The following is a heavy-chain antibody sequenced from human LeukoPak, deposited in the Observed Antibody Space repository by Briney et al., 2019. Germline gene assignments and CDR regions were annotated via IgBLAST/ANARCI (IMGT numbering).Heavy chain of an antibody. CDR1: GYTFSSYS. D-gene: IGHD3-22*01. Sequence: GRSLRLSCLASGYTFSSYSINWVREAPGKGLECVSSISVRSNYIYYADSVRRRLRISRDDGRDSLYLQMNSLRAEDTAVYYCVRLRRNSDTSGFYYYYDFWGQGTLVTVSS. V-gene: IGHV3-21*01. CDR3: VRLRRNSDTSGFYYYYDF. CDR2: ISVRSNYI. J-gene: IGHJ4*02.